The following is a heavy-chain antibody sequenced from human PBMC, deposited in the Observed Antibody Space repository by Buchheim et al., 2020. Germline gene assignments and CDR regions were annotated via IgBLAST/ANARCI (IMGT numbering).Heavy chain of an antibody. Sequence: VQLVESGGGLVQPGRSLRLSCAASGFTFSTYDMPWVRQAPGKGLEWVALISYDGSDKYYADSVKGRFTISRDNSKKTLYLQMNSLRAEDTAVYYCAKMYGNNYADDGMDVWGQGT. CDR2: ISYDGSDK. CDR1: GFTFSTYD. J-gene: IGHJ6*02. V-gene: IGHV3-30*18. D-gene: IGHD4-11*01. CDR3: AKMYGNNYADDGMDV.